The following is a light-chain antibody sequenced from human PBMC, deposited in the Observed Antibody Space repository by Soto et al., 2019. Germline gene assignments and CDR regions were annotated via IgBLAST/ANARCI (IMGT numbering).Light chain of an antibody. V-gene: IGKV3-20*01. CDR2: GAS. CDR3: QQYGGSPIT. CDR1: QSVSRR. Sequence: EIVLPQFQGTLSLSPGGRSTLSCRASQSVSRRLAWYQHRPGQSPRLLISGASMRASGVPVRFSGSGSGTDFTLTISRLEPEDFAVYYCQQYGGSPITVGLGKRLEIK. J-gene: IGKJ5*01.